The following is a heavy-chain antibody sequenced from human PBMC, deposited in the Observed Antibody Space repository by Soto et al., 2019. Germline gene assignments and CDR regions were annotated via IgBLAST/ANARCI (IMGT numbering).Heavy chain of an antibody. CDR3: ARGGLRFLEWLS. CDR2: IKHSGST. D-gene: IGHD3-3*01. CDR1: GGSFSGYY. J-gene: IGHJ4*02. V-gene: IGHV4-34*01. Sequence: QVQLQQWGAGLLKPSETLSLTCAVYGGSFSGYYWSWIRQPPGKGLEWIGDIKHSGSTNYNPSLKSRVTVLVDTSKNHFSLRLSSVTAADTAVYYCARGGLRFLEWLSWGQGTLVTVSS.